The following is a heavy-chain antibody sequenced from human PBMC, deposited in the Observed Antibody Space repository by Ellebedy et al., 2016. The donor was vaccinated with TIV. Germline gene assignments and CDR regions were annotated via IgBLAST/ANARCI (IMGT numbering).Heavy chain of an antibody. CDR1: GFTFSSYW. Sequence: GESLKISCAASGFTFSSYWMSWVRQAPGKGLEWVSSISSSSSYIYYADSVKGRFTISRDNAKNSLYLQMNSLRAEDTAVYYCARGGASGYDYYGMDVWGQGTTVTVSS. D-gene: IGHD3-3*01. J-gene: IGHJ6*02. CDR2: ISSSSSYI. CDR3: ARGGASGYDYYGMDV. V-gene: IGHV3-21*01.